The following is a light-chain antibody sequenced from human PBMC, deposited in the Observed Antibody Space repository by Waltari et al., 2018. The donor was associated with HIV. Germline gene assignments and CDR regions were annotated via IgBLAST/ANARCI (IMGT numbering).Light chain of an antibody. CDR2: AAS. CDR3: QQYYSFPLT. V-gene: IGKV1-8*01. CDR1: QGVSNF. Sequence: AIQTTQSPPSLSASTGDRVTITCRASQGVSNFLAWYQQKPGEAPKLLISAASTLQREVPSRFSGSGSDTDFSLTIICLQSEDFATYYCQQYYSFPLTFGGGTRVEVK. J-gene: IGKJ4*01.